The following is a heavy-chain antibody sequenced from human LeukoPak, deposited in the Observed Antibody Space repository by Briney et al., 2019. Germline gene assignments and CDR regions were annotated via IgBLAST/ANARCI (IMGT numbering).Heavy chain of an antibody. D-gene: IGHD2-2*02. J-gene: IGHJ6*02. Sequence: ASVKVSCKASGYTFTNYGISWVRQAPGHGLEWVGWISAYNGNTNYAQKPQGRVTMTTDTSTSTAYMELRSLRSDDTAVYYCAREVSVVPTAIRYFYYYYGMDVWGQGTTVTVSS. CDR1: GYTFTNYG. V-gene: IGHV1-18*01. CDR3: AREVSVVPTAIRYFYYYYGMDV. CDR2: ISAYNGNT.